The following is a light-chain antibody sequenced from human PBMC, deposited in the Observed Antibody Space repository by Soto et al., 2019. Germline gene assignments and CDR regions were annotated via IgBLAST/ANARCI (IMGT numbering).Light chain of an antibody. CDR2: DAS. J-gene: IGKJ4*01. V-gene: IGKV1-33*01. CDR1: QNTGNF. Sequence: DIQMTQSPSSLSASIGDRVTITCQTSQNTGNFLNWYQQKPGKAPDLLIYDASNLETGVPSRFSGSGSGTDFTFTISSLQPEDVATYYCQQYNNLHLTFGGGTKVEI. CDR3: QQYNNLHLT.